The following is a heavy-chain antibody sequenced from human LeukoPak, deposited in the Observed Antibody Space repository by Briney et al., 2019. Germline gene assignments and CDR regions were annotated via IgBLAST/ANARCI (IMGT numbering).Heavy chain of an antibody. CDR2: ISSSSSYI. V-gene: IGHV3-21*01. Sequence: GGSLRLSCAASGFTFSSYGMHWVRQAPGKGLEWVSSISSSSSYIYYADSVKGRFTISRDNAKNSLYLQMNSLRAEDTAVYYCARAGYSGSAFDYWGQGTLVTVSS. CDR1: GFTFSSYG. D-gene: IGHD5-12*01. CDR3: ARAGYSGSAFDY. J-gene: IGHJ4*02.